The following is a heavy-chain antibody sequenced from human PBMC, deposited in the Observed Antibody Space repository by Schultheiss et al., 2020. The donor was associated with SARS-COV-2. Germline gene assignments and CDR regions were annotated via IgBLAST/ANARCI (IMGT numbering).Heavy chain of an antibody. D-gene: IGHD1-1*01. CDR1: GGSMNTYY. CDR3: ARGHTTWSY. J-gene: IGHJ4*02. V-gene: IGHV4-59*12. Sequence: SETLSLTCTVSGGSMNTYYWSWIRQPPGKGLEWIGYIYYSGSTNYNPSLKSRVTMSVDTSKNQFSLKLSSVTAADTAVYYCARGHTTWSYWGQGTLVTVSS. CDR2: IYYSGST.